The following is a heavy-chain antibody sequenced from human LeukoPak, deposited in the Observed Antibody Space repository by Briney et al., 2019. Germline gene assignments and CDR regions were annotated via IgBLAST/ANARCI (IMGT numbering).Heavy chain of an antibody. Sequence: SETLSLTCTVSGGSISSSRYYWGWIRQPPGKGLEWIGSIYYSGSIYYNPSLKSRVTISVDTSKNQFSLKLSSVTAADTAVYYCARVISYYDYVWGSYRPHYFDYWGQGTLVTVSS. J-gene: IGHJ4*02. CDR1: GGSISSSRYY. CDR2: IYYSGSI. D-gene: IGHD3-16*02. CDR3: ARVISYYDYVWGSYRPHYFDY. V-gene: IGHV4-39*07.